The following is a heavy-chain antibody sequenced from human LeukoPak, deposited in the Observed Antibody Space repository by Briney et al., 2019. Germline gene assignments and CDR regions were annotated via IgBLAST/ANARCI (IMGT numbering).Heavy chain of an antibody. CDR1: GYTFTSYG. J-gene: IGHJ4*02. D-gene: IGHD6-19*01. CDR2: NT. CDR3: ARAVSFTGSAVTGGAH. V-gene: IGHV1-18*01. Sequence: ASVKVSCKASGYTFTSYGISWVRQAPGQGLAWIGWNTIYAQKLQGRVTMTTDTSTSTAYMERRSLQSDDTAVYYCARAVSFTGSAVTGGAHWGQGTLVTVSS.